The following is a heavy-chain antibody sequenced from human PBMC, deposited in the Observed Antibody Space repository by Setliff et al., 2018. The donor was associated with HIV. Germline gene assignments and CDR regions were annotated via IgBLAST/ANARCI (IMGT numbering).Heavy chain of an antibody. Sequence: SETLSLTCTVSDDSISSSYWGWIRQHPGKGLEWIGNIYYSGSTYYNPSLKSRLTISVDTSTNHFSLKLSSVAAADTAVYYCARLVGYYRSDNANYYYMDVWGKGTTVTVSS. D-gene: IGHD3-16*02. J-gene: IGHJ6*03. CDR3: ARLVGYYRSDNANYYYMDV. CDR1: DDSISSSY. CDR2: IYYSGST. V-gene: IGHV4-39*02.